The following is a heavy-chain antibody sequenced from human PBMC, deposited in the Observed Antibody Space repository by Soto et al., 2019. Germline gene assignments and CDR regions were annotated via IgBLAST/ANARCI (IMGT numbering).Heavy chain of an antibody. D-gene: IGHD3-3*01. V-gene: IGHV4-59*01. CDR1: GGSISSYY. CDR2: IYYSGGT. J-gene: IGHJ6*02. Sequence: SETLSLTCTVSGGSISSYYWSWIRQPPGKGLEWIGYIYYSGGTNYNPSLKSRVTISVDTSKNQFSLKLSSVTAADTAVYYCARDRVQVSSNDFWSGYEGGPYGMDVWGQGSTVTVSS. CDR3: ARDRVQVSSNDFWSGYEGGPYGMDV.